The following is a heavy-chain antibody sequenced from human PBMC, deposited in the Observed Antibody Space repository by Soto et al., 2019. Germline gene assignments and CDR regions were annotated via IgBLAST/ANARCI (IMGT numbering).Heavy chain of an antibody. J-gene: IGHJ5*02. V-gene: IGHV1-46*01. Sequence: ASVKVSCKASGYTFTSYYMHWVRQAPGQGLEWMGIINPSGGSTSYAQKFQGRVTMTRDTSTSTVYMELSSLRSEDTAVYYRARDHKGDGGSYPNGHWFDPWGQGTLVTVSS. CDR2: INPSGGST. CDR3: ARDHKGDGGSYPNGHWFDP. D-gene: IGHD1-26*01. CDR1: GYTFTSYY.